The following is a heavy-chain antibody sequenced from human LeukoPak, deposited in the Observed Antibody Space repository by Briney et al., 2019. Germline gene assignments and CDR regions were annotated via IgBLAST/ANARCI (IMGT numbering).Heavy chain of an antibody. CDR2: IYYSGDS. CDR1: GDSISSTNYY. D-gene: IGHD2/OR15-2a*01. Sequence: PSETLSLTCTVSGDSISSTNYYWGWIRQPPGKGLEWIGTIYYSGDSYYNPSLKSRASISVDTSKNRFSLSVNSVTAADTAAYFCARHENIIMVPTAHAFDYWGQGALVTVSS. V-gene: IGHV4-39*01. CDR3: ARHENIIMVPTAHAFDY. J-gene: IGHJ4*02.